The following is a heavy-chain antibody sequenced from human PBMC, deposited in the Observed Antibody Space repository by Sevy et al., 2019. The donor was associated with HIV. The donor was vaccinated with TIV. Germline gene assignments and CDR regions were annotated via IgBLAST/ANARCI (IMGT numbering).Heavy chain of an antibody. V-gene: IGHV3-30*04. CDR2: ISYDGSNK. CDR3: ARDQYYYGSGSALTNFDL. Sequence: GGSLRLSCAASAFTFSSYAMHWVRQAPGKGLEWVAVISYDGSNKYYADSVKGRFTISRDNSKNTLYLQMNSLRAEDTAVYYCARDQYYYGSGSALTNFDLWGRGTLVTVSS. D-gene: IGHD3-10*01. CDR1: AFTFSSYA. J-gene: IGHJ2*01.